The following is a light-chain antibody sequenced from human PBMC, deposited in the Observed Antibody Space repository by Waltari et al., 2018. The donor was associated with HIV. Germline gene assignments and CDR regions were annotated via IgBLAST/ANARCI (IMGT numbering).Light chain of an antibody. CDR2: DAS. Sequence: DIQMTQSPSSLSASVGDSLTITCRASQTVNNKLHWYQQKPGEAPKVVIYDASTLQSGVPSRFRGGGSWTDFTLTITSLQLDDFATYFCQQSFSYPLTFGPGTKVDI. J-gene: IGKJ3*01. V-gene: IGKV1-39*01. CDR3: QQSFSYPLT. CDR1: QTVNNK.